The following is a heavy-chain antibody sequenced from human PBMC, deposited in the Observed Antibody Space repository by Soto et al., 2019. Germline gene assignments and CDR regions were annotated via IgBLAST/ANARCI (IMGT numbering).Heavy chain of an antibody. CDR3: ARVVSGGSYYYYYGMDV. CDR1: GGTFSSYA. CDR2: IIPIFGTA. Sequence: QVQLVQSGAEVKKPGSSVKVSCKASGGTFSSYAISWVRQAPGQGLEWMGGIIPIFGTANYAQKFQGRVTITADESTSTAYMELSSLRSEDTAVYYWARVVSGGSYYYYYGMDVWGQGTTVTVSS. J-gene: IGHJ6*02. D-gene: IGHD2-15*01. V-gene: IGHV1-69*01.